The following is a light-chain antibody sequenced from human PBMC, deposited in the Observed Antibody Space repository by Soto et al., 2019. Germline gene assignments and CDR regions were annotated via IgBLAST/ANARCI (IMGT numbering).Light chain of an antibody. V-gene: IGLV1-51*02. CDR2: ENN. J-gene: IGLJ1*01. CDR3: GTWDSSLSAYA. Sequence: QSALPQPPSVSAAPGQKVTISCSGSSSNIGNNYVSWYQQLPGTAPKLLMYENNRRPSGIPDRFSGSKSGTSASLGITGLQTGDEADYYCGTWDSSLSAYAFGTGTKVTVL. CDR1: SSNIGNNY.